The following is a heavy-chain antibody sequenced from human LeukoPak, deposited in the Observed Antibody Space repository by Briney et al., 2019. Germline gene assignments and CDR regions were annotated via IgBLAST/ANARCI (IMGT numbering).Heavy chain of an antibody. Sequence: SETLSLTCAVYGGSFSGYYWSWIRQPPGKGLEWIGEINHSGSTNYNPSLKSRVTISVDTSKNQFSLKLSSVTAADTAVYYCATTPPRIAAAGRFYYYYYMDVWGKGTTVTISS. CDR2: INHSGST. D-gene: IGHD6-13*01. CDR3: ATTPPRIAAAGRFYYYYYMDV. CDR1: GGSFSGYY. J-gene: IGHJ6*03. V-gene: IGHV4-34*01.